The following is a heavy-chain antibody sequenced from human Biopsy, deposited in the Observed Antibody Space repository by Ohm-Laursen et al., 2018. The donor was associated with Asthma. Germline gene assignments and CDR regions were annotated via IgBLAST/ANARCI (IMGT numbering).Heavy chain of an antibody. D-gene: IGHD3-9*01. J-gene: IGHJ3*01. CDR1: GYNFISFA. V-gene: IGHV1-3*04. Sequence: ASVKVSCKASGYNFISFAIHWVRQAPGQRLEWMGWVITGNGDTKYSQKFQGRVTITRDTSASTAYMELRSLRSEDTATYYWARTYYDFLTGQVKDVFGVWGQGTMVTVSS. CDR2: VITGNGDT. CDR3: ARTYYDFLTGQVKDVFGV.